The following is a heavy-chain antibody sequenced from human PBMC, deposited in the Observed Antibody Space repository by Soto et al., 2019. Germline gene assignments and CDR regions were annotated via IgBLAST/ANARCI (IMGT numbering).Heavy chain of an antibody. CDR1: GGTFSSYA. CDR2: IIPIFGTA. Sequence: QVQLVQSGAEVKKPGSSVKVSCKASGGTFSSYAISWVRQAPGQGLEWMGGIIPIFGTANYAQKFQGRVTITADESTSTAYMELSSLRSEDTAVYYCARHQKEMATEPYYYYYGMDVWGQGTTVTVSS. V-gene: IGHV1-69*12. J-gene: IGHJ6*02. CDR3: ARHQKEMATEPYYYYYGMDV. D-gene: IGHD5-12*01.